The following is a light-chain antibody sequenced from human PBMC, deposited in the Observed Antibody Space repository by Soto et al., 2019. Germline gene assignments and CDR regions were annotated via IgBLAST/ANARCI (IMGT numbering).Light chain of an antibody. CDR3: SSYTSSITLV. V-gene: IGLV2-18*02. J-gene: IGLJ2*01. Sequence: QSALTQPPSVSGSPGQSVTISCTGTSSDIGSYDRVSWYQQPPGTAPKLVIYEVSNRPSGVPDRFSGSKSGNTASLIISGLQAEDEADYYCSSYTSSITLVFGGGTKLTVL. CDR2: EVS. CDR1: SSDIGSYDR.